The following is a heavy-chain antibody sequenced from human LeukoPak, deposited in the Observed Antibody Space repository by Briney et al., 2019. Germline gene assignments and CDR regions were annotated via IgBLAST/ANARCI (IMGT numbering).Heavy chain of an antibody. CDR2: IAGGGGTT. CDR3: AKMQGYFDY. CDR1: GLTFSSYG. V-gene: IGHV3-23*01. Sequence: GGSLRLSCEASGLTFSSYGMSWVRQAPGKGLQWVSAIAGGGGTTYYADSVKGRFTISRDNSKNMLYLQMNSLRAEDTAVYYCAKMQGYFDYWGQGTLVPVSS. J-gene: IGHJ4*02.